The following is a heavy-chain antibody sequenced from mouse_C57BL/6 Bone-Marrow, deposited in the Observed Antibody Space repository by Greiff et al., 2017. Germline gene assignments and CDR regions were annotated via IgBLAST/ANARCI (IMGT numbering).Heavy chain of an antibody. CDR1: GYTFTDYE. Sequence: QVQLKESGAELVRPGASVTLSCTASGYTFTDYEMHWVKQTPVHGLAWIGAIDPETGGTAYNQKFKGKAILTADKSSSTAYMELRSLTSEDSAVYYCTRIWYGSSSFAYWGQGTLVTVSA. CDR2: IDPETGGT. D-gene: IGHD1-1*01. V-gene: IGHV1-15*01. CDR3: TRIWYGSSSFAY. J-gene: IGHJ3*01.